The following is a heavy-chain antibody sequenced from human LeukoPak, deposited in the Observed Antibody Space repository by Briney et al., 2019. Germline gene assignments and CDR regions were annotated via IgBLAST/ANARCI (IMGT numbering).Heavy chain of an antibody. CDR3: ARVETYMVATAYAFDI. D-gene: IGHD5-12*01. Sequence: PAGGSLKLSCAASGFTFSNYWMHWVRQAPGKGLVWVSRINSDGINTSYADSVKGRFTISRDNAKNSLYLQMNSLRAEDTAVYYCARVETYMVATAYAFDIWGQGTMVTVSS. CDR1: GFTFSNYW. CDR2: INSDGINT. V-gene: IGHV3-74*01. J-gene: IGHJ3*02.